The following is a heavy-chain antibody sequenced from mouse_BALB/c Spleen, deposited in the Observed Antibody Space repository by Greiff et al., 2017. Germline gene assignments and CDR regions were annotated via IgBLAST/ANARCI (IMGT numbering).Heavy chain of an antibody. V-gene: IGHV5-4*02. CDR3: ARGNYGPDV. Sequence: EVHLVESGGGLVKPGGSLKLSCAASGFTFSDYYMYWVRQTPEKRLEWVATISDGGSYTYYPDSVKGRFTISRDNAKNNLYLQMSSLKSEDTAMYYCARGNYGPDVWGAGTTVTVSS. CDR1: GFTFSDYY. J-gene: IGHJ1*01. CDR2: ISDGGSYT. D-gene: IGHD1-1*01.